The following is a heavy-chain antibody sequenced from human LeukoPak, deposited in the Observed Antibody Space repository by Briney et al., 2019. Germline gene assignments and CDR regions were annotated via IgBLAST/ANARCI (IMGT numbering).Heavy chain of an antibody. J-gene: IGHJ4*02. CDR3: ATDRDNSDWQKRFDS. CDR1: GFTFSTYW. Sequence: TGGSLRLSCAASGFTFSTYWMNWYRQAPGKGLEWVGNINQDASEINYVDSVRGRFTISRDNAKNSLHLQMNSLRAEDTAVYYCATDRDNSDWQKRFDSWGQGTLDTVSS. V-gene: IGHV3-7*01. D-gene: IGHD2-21*02. CDR2: INQDASEI.